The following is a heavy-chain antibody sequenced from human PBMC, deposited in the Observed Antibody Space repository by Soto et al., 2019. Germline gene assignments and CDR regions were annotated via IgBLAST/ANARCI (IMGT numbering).Heavy chain of an antibody. Sequence: SVTLSLTCTVSGAPVTSATHFWPWIRQSPGKGLEWLGYMYYSGITNLNHALKSRVTLSVDRSRKQFSLSLNSVTAADTSVYYCASEDMSGTYYFEYWGPGIQITV. CDR1: GAPVTSATHF. D-gene: IGHD1-26*01. V-gene: IGHV4-61*01. CDR3: ASEDMSGTYYFEY. J-gene: IGHJ4*02. CDR2: MYYSGIT.